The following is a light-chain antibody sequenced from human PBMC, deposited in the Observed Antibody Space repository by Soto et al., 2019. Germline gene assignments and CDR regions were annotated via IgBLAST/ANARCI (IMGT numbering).Light chain of an antibody. V-gene: IGLV2-14*01. CDR1: SSDVGGYKY. CDR3: SSYAGSSTPYV. Sequence: QSVLTQPASVSGSPGQSITISCTGTSSDVGGYKYVSWNQQHPGKAPKLMIYEVSNRPSGVSNRFSGSKSGNTASLTISGLQAEDEADYYCSSYAGSSTPYVFGTGTKVTVL. CDR2: EVS. J-gene: IGLJ1*01.